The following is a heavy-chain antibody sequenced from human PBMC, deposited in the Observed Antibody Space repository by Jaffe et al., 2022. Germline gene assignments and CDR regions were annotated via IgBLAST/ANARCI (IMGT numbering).Heavy chain of an antibody. CDR2: IYWDDDK. J-gene: IGHJ4*02. D-gene: IGHD7-27*01. V-gene: IGHV2-5*02. CDR1: GFSLSTSGVG. CDR3: AHSWVWWDNSELTGDQGALDY. Sequence: QITLKESGPTLVKPTQTLTLTCTFSGFSLSTSGVGVGWIRQPPGKALEWLALIYWDDDKRYSPSLKSRLTITKDTSKNQVVLTMTNMDPVDTATYYCAHSWVWWDNSELTGDQGALDYWGQGTLVTVSS.